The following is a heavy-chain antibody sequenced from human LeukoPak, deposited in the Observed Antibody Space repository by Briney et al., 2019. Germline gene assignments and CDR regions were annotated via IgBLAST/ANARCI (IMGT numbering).Heavy chain of an antibody. CDR2: IYYSGST. V-gene: IGHV4-39*01. CDR1: GGSISSSSYS. D-gene: IGHD6-19*01. J-gene: IGHJ6*02. CDR3: ARRGSGWYQRLYYGMDV. Sequence: PSETLSLTCTVSGGSISSSSYSWGWIRQPPGKGLEWIGSIYYSGSTYYNPSLKSRVTISVDTSKNQFSLKLSSVTAADTAVYYCARRGSGWYQRLYYGMDVWGQGTTVTVSS.